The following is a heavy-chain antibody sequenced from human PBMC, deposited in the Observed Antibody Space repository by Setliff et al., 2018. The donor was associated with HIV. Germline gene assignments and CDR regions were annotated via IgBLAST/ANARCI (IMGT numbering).Heavy chain of an antibody. J-gene: IGHJ4*02. CDR1: DGSTTGYH. CDR2: MYYTGNT. D-gene: IGHD1-1*01. CDR3: ARGLSYRPGAGKKLFDY. Sequence: SETLSLTCSVSDGSTTGYHWNWIRQSAEKGLEWIGRMYYTGNTDYNPSLKSRAIMSIDRSRNQFSLKVHSVTAADTAVYYCARGLSYRPGAGKKLFDYWGQGTLVTVSS. V-gene: IGHV4-4*07.